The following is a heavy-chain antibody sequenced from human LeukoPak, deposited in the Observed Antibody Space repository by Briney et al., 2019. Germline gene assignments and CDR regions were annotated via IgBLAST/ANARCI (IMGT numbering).Heavy chain of an antibody. CDR2: IKSKTDGGTT. V-gene: IGHV3-15*05. J-gene: IGHJ4*02. Sequence: GGSLRLSCAASGFTFNNAWMSWVRQAPGKGLEWVGRIKSKTDGGTTDYAAPVKGRFTISRDDSKNTLYLQMNSLRAVDTAFYYCAKADMITFGGVSEENPYFDSWGQGTLVTVSS. CDR3: AKADMITFGGVSEENPYFDS. D-gene: IGHD3-16*01. CDR1: GFTFNNAW.